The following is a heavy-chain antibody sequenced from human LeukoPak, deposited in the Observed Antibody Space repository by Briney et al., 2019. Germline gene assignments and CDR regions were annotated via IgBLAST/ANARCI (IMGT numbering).Heavy chain of an antibody. CDR1: GFTFSSYA. J-gene: IGHJ4*02. V-gene: IGHV3-23*01. CDR2: ISGGGGST. Sequence: GGSLRLSCAASGFTFSSYAMSWVRQAPGKGLEWVSAISGGGGSTYYADSVKGRFTISRDNSKNTLYLQMNSLRAEDTAVYYCARRWLQFRFDYWGQGTLVTVSS. D-gene: IGHD5-24*01. CDR3: ARRWLQFRFDY.